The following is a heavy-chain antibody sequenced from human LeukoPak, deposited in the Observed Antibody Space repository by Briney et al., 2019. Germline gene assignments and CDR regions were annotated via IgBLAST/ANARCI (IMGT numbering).Heavy chain of an antibody. Sequence: GGSLRLSWVASGFTFTGHSMHWVRQAPGKGLEWVAVVSDDEKTIFYADSLKGRFTVSRDNSKNTVYLQMNSLRDEDTAVYYCAREKQSGGTPFDYCGQGSVVTVSS. V-gene: IGHV3-30*04. J-gene: IGHJ4*02. CDR1: GFTFTGHS. CDR3: AREKQSGGTPFDY. D-gene: IGHD1-26*01. CDR2: VSDDEKTI.